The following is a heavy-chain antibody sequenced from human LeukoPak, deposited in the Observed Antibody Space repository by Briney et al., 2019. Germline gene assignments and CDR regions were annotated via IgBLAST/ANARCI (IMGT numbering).Heavy chain of an antibody. CDR2: IYHSGST. V-gene: IGHV4-30-2*01. CDR1: GGSFGDFY. J-gene: IGHJ6*02. Sequence: PSETLSLTCAVSGGSFGDFYWSWIRQPPGKGLEWIGYIYHSGSTYYNPSLKSRVTISVDRSKNQFSLKLSSVTAADTAVYYCARSHSSSWYFNYYGMDVWGQGTTVTVSS. D-gene: IGHD6-13*01. CDR3: ARSHSSSWYFNYYGMDV.